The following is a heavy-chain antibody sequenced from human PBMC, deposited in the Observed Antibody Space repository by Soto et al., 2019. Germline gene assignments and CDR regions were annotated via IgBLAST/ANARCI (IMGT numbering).Heavy chain of an antibody. V-gene: IGHV1-2*04. CDR3: ARGRVWRAYPDYDSRDDDAFDI. D-gene: IGHD3-22*01. CDR2: INPNSGGT. CDR1: GYTFTGYY. J-gene: IGHJ3*02. Sequence: QVQLVQSGAEVKKPGASVKVSCKASGYTFTGYYMHWVRQAPGQGLEWMGWINPNSGGTNYAQKFQGWVTMTRDTSISTAYMELSRLRSDDTAVYYCARGRVWRAYPDYDSRDDDAFDIWGQGTMVTVSS.